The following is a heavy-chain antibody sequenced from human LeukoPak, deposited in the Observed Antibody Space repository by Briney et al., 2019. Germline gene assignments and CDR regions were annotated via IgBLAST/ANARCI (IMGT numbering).Heavy chain of an antibody. CDR3: ARGGYYDISYLDY. D-gene: IGHD3-9*01. J-gene: IGHJ4*02. Sequence: GASVAVSCKASGGTFISYAISWVRQAPGQGLEWMGGIIPIFGTANYAQKFQGRVTITADESTSTAYMELSSLRSEDTAVYYCARGGYYDISYLDYWGQGTLVTVSS. V-gene: IGHV1-69*01. CDR2: IIPIFGTA. CDR1: GGTFISYA.